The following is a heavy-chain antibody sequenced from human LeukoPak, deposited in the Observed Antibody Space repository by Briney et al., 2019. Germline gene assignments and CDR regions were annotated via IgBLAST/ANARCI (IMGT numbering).Heavy chain of an antibody. J-gene: IGHJ4*02. CDR3: ASQRFLDY. CDR2: IKQDGSEK. CDR1: GFTFSNYW. V-gene: IGHV3-7*01. Sequence: GGSLILSCAASGFTFSNYWMNWVRQAPGKGLEWVANIKQDGSEKYYVDSVKGRFTISRDNAKNSLYLQLNGLRVEDTAVYYCASQRFLDYWGQGTLVTVSS. D-gene: IGHD3-3*01.